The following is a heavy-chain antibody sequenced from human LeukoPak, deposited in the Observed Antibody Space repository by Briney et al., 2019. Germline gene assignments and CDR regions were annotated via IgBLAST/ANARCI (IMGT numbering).Heavy chain of an antibody. CDR2: ISYDGSNK. V-gene: IGHV3-30*04. Sequence: GGSLRLSCAASGFTFSSYAMHWVRQAPGKGLEWVAVISYDGSNKYYADSVKGRFTISRDNAKNTLYLQMNSLRAEETAVYYCASTFFSGYDFYWGQGTLVTVSS. J-gene: IGHJ4*02. CDR1: GFTFSSYA. D-gene: IGHD5-12*01. CDR3: ASTFFSGYDFY.